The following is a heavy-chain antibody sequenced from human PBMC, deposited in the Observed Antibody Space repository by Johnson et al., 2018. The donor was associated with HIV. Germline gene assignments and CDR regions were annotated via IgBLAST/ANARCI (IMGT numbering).Heavy chain of an antibody. J-gene: IGHJ3*02. CDR3: ARLLGQLNDAFDI. V-gene: IGHV3-66*02. D-gene: IGHD6-6*01. CDR2: IYSGGST. Sequence: VQLVESGGGVVQPGRSLRLSCAASGFTFSSYAMHWVRQAPGKGLEWVSVIYSGGSTYYADSVKGRFTTSSDNSKNTLYLQMNSLRAEDTAVYYCARLLGQLNDAFDIWGQGTMVTVSS. CDR1: GFTFSSYA.